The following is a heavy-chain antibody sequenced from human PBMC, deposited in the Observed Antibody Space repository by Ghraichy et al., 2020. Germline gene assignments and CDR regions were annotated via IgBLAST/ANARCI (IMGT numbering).Heavy chain of an antibody. CDR1: GGTFSSYA. CDR2: IIPIFGTA. CDR3: ARSVNSGSYS. Sequence: SVKVSCKASGGTFSSYAISWVRQAPRQGLEWMGGIIPIFGTANYAQKFQGRVTITADESTSTAYMELSSLRSEDTAVYYCARSVNSGSYSWGQGTLVTVSS. V-gene: IGHV1-69*13. D-gene: IGHD1-26*01. J-gene: IGHJ4*02.